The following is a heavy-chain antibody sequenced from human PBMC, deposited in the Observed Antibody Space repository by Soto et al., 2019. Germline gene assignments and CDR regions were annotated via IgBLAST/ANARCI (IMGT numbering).Heavy chain of an antibody. Sequence: GGSLRLSCAASGFTVSSNYMSWVRQAPGKGLEWVSVIYSGGSTYYADSVKGRFTISRDNAKNSLYLQMNSLRAEDTAVYFCARGYSSSPLFEDYFDYWGQGALVTVSS. D-gene: IGHD6-13*01. CDR1: GFTVSSNY. V-gene: IGHV3-53*01. CDR2: IYSGGST. CDR3: ARGYSSSPLFEDYFDY. J-gene: IGHJ4*02.